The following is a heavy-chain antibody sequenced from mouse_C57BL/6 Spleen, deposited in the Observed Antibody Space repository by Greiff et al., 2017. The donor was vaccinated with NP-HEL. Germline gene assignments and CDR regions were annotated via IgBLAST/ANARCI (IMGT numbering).Heavy chain of an antibody. Sequence: VQGVESGPGLVAPSQCLSITCTVSGFSLTSYGVHWVRQPPGKGLEWLVVIWSDGSTTYNSALKSRLSISKDNSKSQVFLKMNSLQTDDTAMYYCARHVVIIPGAMDYWGQGTSVTVSS. V-gene: IGHV2-6-1*01. CDR3: ARHVVIIPGAMDY. CDR2: IWSDGST. J-gene: IGHJ4*01. D-gene: IGHD1-1*01. CDR1: GFSLTSYG.